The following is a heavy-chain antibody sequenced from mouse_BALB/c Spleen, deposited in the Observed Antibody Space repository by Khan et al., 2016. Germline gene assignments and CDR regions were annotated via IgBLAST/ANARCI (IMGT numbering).Heavy chain of an antibody. CDR1: GFNIKDTY. CDR3: ARGYECWFAY. J-gene: IGHJ3*01. Sequence: VQLQQSGAELVKPGASVKLSCTTSGFNIKDTYMYWVKQRPEQGLEWIGRIDPANGNTKYDPKFQGKATITADTSSNTAYLQFSSLASADTTIYYSARGYECWFAYWGNGTRVTVS. CDR2: IDPANGNT. V-gene: IGHV14-3*02. D-gene: IGHD2-10*02.